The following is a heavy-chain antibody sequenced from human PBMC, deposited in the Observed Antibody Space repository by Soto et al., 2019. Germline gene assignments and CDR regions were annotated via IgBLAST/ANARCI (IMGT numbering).Heavy chain of an antibody. J-gene: IGHJ6*01. V-gene: IGHV3-30-3*01. CDR1: GFTCRIYA. Sequence: PGESLRLSGAGSGFTCRIYAVRWVRQGPGKGLEGWAVRSCDGGSKYSADSVQRRFTISRDNSKPTPHLKMNRLRAEDTAVYYCTRDKHVSSVWSGHYYQFGMEVWAQGTTVTVSA. D-gene: IGHD6-19*01. CDR2: RSCDGGSK. CDR3: TRDKHVSSVWSGHYYQFGMEV.